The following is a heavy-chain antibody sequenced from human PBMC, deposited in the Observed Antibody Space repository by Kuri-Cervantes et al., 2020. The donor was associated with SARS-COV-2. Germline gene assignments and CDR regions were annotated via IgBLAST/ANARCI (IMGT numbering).Heavy chain of an antibody. Sequence: GESLKISCAASGFTFSSYGMHWVRQAPGQGLEWMGIINPSGGSTSYAQKFQGRVTMTRDTSTSTVYMELSSLRSEDTAVYYCTKVKGAGRPFEDWGQGTLVTVSS. CDR3: TKVKGAGRPFED. D-gene: IGHD6-6*01. CDR1: GFTFSSYG. V-gene: IGHV1-46*01. J-gene: IGHJ4*02. CDR2: INPSGGST.